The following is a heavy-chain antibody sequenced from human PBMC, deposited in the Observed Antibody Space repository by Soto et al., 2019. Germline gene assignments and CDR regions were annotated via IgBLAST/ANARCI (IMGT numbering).Heavy chain of an antibody. CDR2: INHSGST. D-gene: IGHD3-3*01. CDR1: GGSFSGYY. CDR3: ARDPTRDYDFWSGPVYGMDV. V-gene: IGHV4-34*01. J-gene: IGHJ6*02. Sequence: SETLSLTCAVYGGSFSGYYWTWIRQPPGTGLEWIGEINHSGSTNYNPSLKSRVTISVDTSKNQFSLKLSSVTAADTAVYYCARDPTRDYDFWSGPVYGMDVWGQGNTVTVSS.